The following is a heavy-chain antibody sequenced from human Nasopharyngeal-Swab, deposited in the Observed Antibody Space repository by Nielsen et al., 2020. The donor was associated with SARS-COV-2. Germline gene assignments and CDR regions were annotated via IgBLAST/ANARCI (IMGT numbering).Heavy chain of an antibody. J-gene: IGHJ4*02. CDR2: ISYSGVT. Sequence: SETLSLTCAVSDGPISSDGIYWSWIRQPPGKGLEWIGYISYSGVTYSNPSLKSRLTISLDTSKSQFSLSLNSVTAADTAVYFCATRLRSSYYFASWGQGTLVTVSS. V-gene: IGHV4-30-4*01. D-gene: IGHD4-17*01. CDR1: DGPISSDGIY. CDR3: ATRLRSSYYFAS.